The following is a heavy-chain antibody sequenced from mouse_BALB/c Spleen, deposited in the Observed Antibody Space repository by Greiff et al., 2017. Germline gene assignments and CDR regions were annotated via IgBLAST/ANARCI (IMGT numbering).Heavy chain of an antibody. CDR1: GFAFSSYD. CDR2: ISSGGGST. J-gene: IGHJ2*01. D-gene: IGHD3-3*01. CDR3: AREGPPENYFDY. V-gene: IGHV5-12-1*01. Sequence: LVESGGGLVKPGGSLKLSCAASGFAFSSYDMSWVRQTPEKRLEWVAYISSGGGSTYYPDTVKGRFTISRDNAKNTLYLQMSSLKSEDTAMYYCAREGPPENYFDYWGQGTTLTVSS.